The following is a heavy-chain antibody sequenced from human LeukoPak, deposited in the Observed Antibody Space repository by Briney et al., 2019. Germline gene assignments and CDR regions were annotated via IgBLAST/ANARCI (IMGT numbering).Heavy chain of an antibody. J-gene: IGHJ4*02. D-gene: IGHD2-15*01. CDR2: IRYDGSNK. CDR1: GFTFSSYG. V-gene: IGHV3-30*02. CDR3: AKGGYCSGGSCSDPFDY. Sequence: GGSLRLSCAASGFTFSSYGMHWVRQAPGKGLEWVAFIRYDGSNKYYADSVKGRFTISRDNSKNTLYLQMNSLRAEDTAVYYCAKGGYCSGGSCSDPFDYWGQGTLVTVSS.